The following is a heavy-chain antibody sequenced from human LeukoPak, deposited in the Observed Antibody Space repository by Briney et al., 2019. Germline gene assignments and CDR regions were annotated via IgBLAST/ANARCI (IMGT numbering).Heavy chain of an antibody. V-gene: IGHV3-11*04. CDR2: ISGNGVTI. CDR3: ARTLIRYYNL. Sequence: GGSLRLSCAASGFNVSDYYMSWIRQAPGKGPEWVSHISGNGVTIHYAESVKGRFTISRDNANNSVHLEMSSLRVDDTAVYYCARTLIRYYNLWGRGTLVTVSS. D-gene: IGHD3-3*01. J-gene: IGHJ2*01. CDR1: GFNVSDYY.